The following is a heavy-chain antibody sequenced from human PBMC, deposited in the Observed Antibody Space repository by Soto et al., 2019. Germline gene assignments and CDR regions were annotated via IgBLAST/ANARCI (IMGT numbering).Heavy chain of an antibody. Sequence: GGSLRLSCAASGFTFSSYGMHWVRQAPGKGLEWVAVISYDGSNKYYADSVKGRFTISRDNSKNTLYLQMNSLRAEDTAVYYCAKGPPRGDFWNVGGFYGNYYYYGMDVWGQGTTVTVSS. CDR1: GFTFSSYG. V-gene: IGHV3-30*18. D-gene: IGHD3-3*01. CDR2: ISYDGSNK. CDR3: AKGPPRGDFWNVGGFYGNYYYYGMDV. J-gene: IGHJ6*02.